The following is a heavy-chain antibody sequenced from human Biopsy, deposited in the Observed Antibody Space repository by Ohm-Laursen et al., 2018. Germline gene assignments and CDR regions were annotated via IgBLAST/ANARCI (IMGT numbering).Heavy chain of an antibody. CDR2: ISYSGTT. CDR1: GGSIGGGEYY. CDR3: ARGVPHYDGSGFPLAGYWYFDL. J-gene: IGHJ2*01. D-gene: IGHD3-22*01. Sequence: TPSLTCTVSGGSIGGGEYYWNWIRQHPGKGLEWIGLISYSGTTFYNPSLESLLTISIGTSKNHFSLNLRSVTAADTAVYYCARGVPHYDGSGFPLAGYWYFDLWGRGTLVTVSS. V-gene: IGHV4-31*01.